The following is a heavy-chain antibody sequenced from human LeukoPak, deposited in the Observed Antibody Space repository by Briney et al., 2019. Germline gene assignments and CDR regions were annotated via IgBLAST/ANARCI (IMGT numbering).Heavy chain of an antibody. Sequence: SVKVSCKASGFTFTSSAMQWVRQARGQRLEWIGWIVVGSGNTNYAQKFQERVTITRDMSTSTAYMELSSPRSEDTAVYYCAAVPHSSGWYYYYYGMDVWGQGTTVTVSS. CDR2: IVVGSGNT. D-gene: IGHD6-19*01. CDR3: AAVPHSSGWYYYYYGMDV. CDR1: GFTFTSSA. V-gene: IGHV1-58*02. J-gene: IGHJ6*02.